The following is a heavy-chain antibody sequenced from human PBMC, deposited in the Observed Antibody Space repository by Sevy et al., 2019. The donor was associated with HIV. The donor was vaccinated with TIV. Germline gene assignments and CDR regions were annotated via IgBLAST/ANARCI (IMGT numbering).Heavy chain of an antibody. D-gene: IGHD4-17*01. CDR2: INHSGST. CDR1: GGSLSGYY. J-gene: IGHJ5*02. CDR3: ARGGYGARRWFDP. V-gene: IGHV4-34*01. Sequence: SETLSLTCAVYGGSLSGYYWSWIRQPPGKGLEWIGEINHSGSTNYNPTLKSRVTISVDTSKNQFSLKLSSVTAADTAVYYCARGGYGARRWFDPWGQGTLVTVSS.